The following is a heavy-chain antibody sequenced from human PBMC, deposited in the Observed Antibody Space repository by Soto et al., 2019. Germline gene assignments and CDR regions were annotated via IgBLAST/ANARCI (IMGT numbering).Heavy chain of an antibody. CDR3: AGLSSGTYRAIDY. CDR2: ISSDGTTT. CDR1: GFTFSNYY. Sequence: GGSLRLSCAASGFTFSNYYMHWVRQAPGKGPVWVSRISSDGTTTTYADSVKGRFIISRDNSKNTLYLQMNSLRAEDTAVYYCAGLSSGTYRAIDYWGQGALVTVSS. J-gene: IGHJ4*02. D-gene: IGHD1-26*01. V-gene: IGHV3-74*01.